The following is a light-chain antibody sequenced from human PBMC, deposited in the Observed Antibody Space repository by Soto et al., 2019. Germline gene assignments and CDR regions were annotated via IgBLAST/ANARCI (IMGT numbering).Light chain of an antibody. Sequence: QSALTQPPSASGSPGQSVTISCTGTSSDIGGYNYVSWYQQHPGKAPKLIIYEVSKRPSGVPDRFSGSKSGNTASLTVSGLQAEDEADYYCISYTSDDVRYVFGTGTKVTVL. CDR1: SSDIGGYNY. CDR2: EVS. V-gene: IGLV2-8*01. J-gene: IGLJ1*01. CDR3: ISYTSDDVRYV.